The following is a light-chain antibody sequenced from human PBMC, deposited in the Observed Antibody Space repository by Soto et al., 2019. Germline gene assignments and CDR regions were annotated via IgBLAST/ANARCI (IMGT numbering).Light chain of an antibody. V-gene: IGKV3-20*01. Sequence: EIVLTQSPGTLSLSPGERVTLSCRASQSVRSSYLAWYQQKPGQAPRLLIYGASSRATGIPDRFSGSGSGTDFTLTISRLEPEDFAVYYCHQYGTSPQLTFGGGTKVDIK. J-gene: IGKJ4*01. CDR3: HQYGTSPQLT. CDR1: QSVRSSY. CDR2: GAS.